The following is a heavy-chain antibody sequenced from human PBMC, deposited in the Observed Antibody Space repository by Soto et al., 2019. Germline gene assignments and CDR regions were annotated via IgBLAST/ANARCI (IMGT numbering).Heavy chain of an antibody. V-gene: IGHV1-8*01. CDR3: ARDLDYYDSSVPTN. J-gene: IGHJ4*02. D-gene: IGHD3-22*01. Sequence: ASVKVSCKASGYTFTSYDINWVRQATGQGLEWMGWMNPNSGKTGYAQKFQGRVTMTRNTSISTAYMELSSLRSEDTAVYYCARDLDYYDSSVPTNWGQGTLVTVSS. CDR2: MNPNSGKT. CDR1: GYTFTSYD.